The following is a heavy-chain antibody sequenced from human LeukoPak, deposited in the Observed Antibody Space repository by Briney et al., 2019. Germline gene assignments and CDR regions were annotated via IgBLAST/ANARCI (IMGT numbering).Heavy chain of an antibody. Sequence: SVKVSCKASGGTFSSYAISWVRQAPGQGLEWMGRIIPILGIANYAQKFQGRVTITADKSTSTAYMELSSLRSEDTAVYYCARDPTAVAGTNWFDPWGQGTLVTVSS. J-gene: IGHJ5*02. CDR3: ARDPTAVAGTNWFDP. CDR2: IIPILGIA. D-gene: IGHD6-19*01. CDR1: GGTFSSYA. V-gene: IGHV1-69*04.